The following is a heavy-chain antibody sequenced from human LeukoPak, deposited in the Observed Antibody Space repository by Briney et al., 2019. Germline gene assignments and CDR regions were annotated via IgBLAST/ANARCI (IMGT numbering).Heavy chain of an antibody. CDR2: IKRRTDGGTS. CDR1: GFTFSDAW. J-gene: IGHJ4*02. V-gene: IGHV3-15*07. CDR3: TTGYTSASHDGY. Sequence: GGSLRLSCAASGFTFSDAWMHWVRQAPGKGLEWVGLIKRRTDGGTSNYAAPVKGRFAISRDDSEDTLFLQMDSLKSEDTGVYYCTTGYTSASHDGYWGQGILVTVSS. D-gene: IGHD2-15*01.